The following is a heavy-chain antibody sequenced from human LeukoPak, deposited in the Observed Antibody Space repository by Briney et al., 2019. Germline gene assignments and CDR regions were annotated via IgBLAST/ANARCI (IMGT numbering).Heavy chain of an antibody. CDR2: VYHTGAS. Sequence: PSVTLSLTCSISGASINNYYWTWIRQPPGKGLEWIGYVYHTGASGYHPSLKSRVAMSLDTSKNQVSLNLRSVTAADTAVYFCTRVVNGGHFDYWGQGTLVTVSS. CDR1: GASINNYY. D-gene: IGHD2-8*01. J-gene: IGHJ4*02. CDR3: TRVVNGGHFDY. V-gene: IGHV4-59*01.